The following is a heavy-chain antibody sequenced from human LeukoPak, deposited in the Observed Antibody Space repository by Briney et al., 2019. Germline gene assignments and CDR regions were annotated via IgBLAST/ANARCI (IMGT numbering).Heavy chain of an antibody. CDR1: GFTFSSYA. V-gene: IGHV3-23*01. J-gene: IGHJ4*02. CDR3: AKDRVLYGSGSPFDY. Sequence: PGGSLRLSSAASGFTFSSYAMSWVRQAPGKGLEWVSAISGSGGSTYYADSVKGRFTISRDNSKNTLYLQMNSLRAEDTAVYYCAKDRVLYGSGSPFDYWGQGTLVTVSS. CDR2: ISGSGGST. D-gene: IGHD3-10*01.